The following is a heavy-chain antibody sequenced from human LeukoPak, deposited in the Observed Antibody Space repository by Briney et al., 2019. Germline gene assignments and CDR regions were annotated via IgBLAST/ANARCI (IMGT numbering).Heavy chain of an antibody. CDR1: GFTLSRYG. J-gene: IGHJ4*02. D-gene: IGHD3-16*01. V-gene: IGHV3-30*02. Sequence: GGSLRLSCVASGFTLSRYGMNCVRQVPGQGLVWVAFIRYDGSDKFFADSGKGRFTSSRDNSKNPLFLHRNRLRLEDTTVCHCAQDLFGDYVWGTHPAIEHWGQGTLVTVSS. CDR2: IRYDGSDK. CDR3: AQDLFGDYVWGTHPAIEH.